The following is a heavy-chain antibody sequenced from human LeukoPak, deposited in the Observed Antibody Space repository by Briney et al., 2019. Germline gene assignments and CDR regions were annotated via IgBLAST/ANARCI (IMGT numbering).Heavy chain of an antibody. CDR1: GYTFTSYG. CDR2: ISAYNGNT. J-gene: IGHJ4*02. Sequence: ASVKVSCKASGYTFTSYGISWVRQAPGQGLEWMGCISAYNGNTNYAQKLQGRVTMTTDTSTSTAYMELRSLRSDDTAVYYCARSKWVRGVITHFDYWGQGTLVTVSS. D-gene: IGHD3-10*01. CDR3: ARSKWVRGVITHFDY. V-gene: IGHV1-18*01.